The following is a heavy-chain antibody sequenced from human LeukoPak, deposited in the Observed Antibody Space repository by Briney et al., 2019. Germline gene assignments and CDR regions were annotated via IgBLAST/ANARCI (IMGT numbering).Heavy chain of an antibody. J-gene: IGHJ6*02. CDR3: AKDRVVIAATFGRDGMDV. D-gene: IGHD2-15*01. CDR2: ISWNSGNT. Sequence: GGSLRLSCAASGFTFDDYTMHWVRQAPGKGLEWVSGISWNSGNTGYVDSVKGRFTISRDNAKNSLYLQMNSLRAEDTALYYCAKDRVVIAATFGRDGMDVWGQGATVTVSS. CDR1: GFTFDDYT. V-gene: IGHV3-9*01.